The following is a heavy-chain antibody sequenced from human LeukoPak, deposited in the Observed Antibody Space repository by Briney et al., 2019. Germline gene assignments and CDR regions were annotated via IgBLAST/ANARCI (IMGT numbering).Heavy chain of an antibody. J-gene: IGHJ4*02. CDR2: IYHSGST. D-gene: IGHD3-22*01. CDR3: ARAKTSYDSSGYYYVWYFGY. V-gene: IGHV4-30-2*01. Sequence: TSETLSLTCAVSGGSISSGGYSWSWIRQPPGKGLEWIGYIYHSGSTYYNPSLKSRVTISVDRSKNQFSLKLSSVTAADTAVYYCARAKTSYDSSGYYYVWYFGYWGQGTLVTVSS. CDR1: GGSISSGGYS.